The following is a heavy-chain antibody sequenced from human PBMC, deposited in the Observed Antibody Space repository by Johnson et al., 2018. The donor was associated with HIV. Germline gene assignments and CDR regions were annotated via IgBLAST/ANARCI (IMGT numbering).Heavy chain of an antibody. Sequence: QVQLVESGGGVVQPGRSLRLSCVASGFTFRNYGMHWVRQAPGKGLEWVAVISYDGSVKYYADAVKGRFTISRDNSKNTLYLQMNSLRAEDTAVYYCARAVGAGGIWGQGTMVTVSS. D-gene: IGHD1-26*01. J-gene: IGHJ3*02. CDR2: ISYDGSVK. V-gene: IGHV3-30*03. CDR3: ARAVGAGGI. CDR1: GFTFRNYG.